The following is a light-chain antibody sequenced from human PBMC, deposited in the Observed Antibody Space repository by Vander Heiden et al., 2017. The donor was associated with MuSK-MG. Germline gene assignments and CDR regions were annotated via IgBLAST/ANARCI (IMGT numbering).Light chain of an antibody. CDR2: AAS. Sequence: IQLTPSPSSVSASVGDRVTLTCRASQDIRNWLAWYQQKPGEAPKLLIYAASSLQSGVPSRSSGSGCGTDFTLTISSRQPEDFASYYCQQANCFPPSTFGQGTKLEIK. CDR1: QDIRNW. V-gene: IGKV1-12*01. CDR3: QQANCFPPST. J-gene: IGKJ2*01.